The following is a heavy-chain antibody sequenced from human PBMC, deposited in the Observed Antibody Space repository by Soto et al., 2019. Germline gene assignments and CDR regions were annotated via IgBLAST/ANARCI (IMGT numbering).Heavy chain of an antibody. Sequence: GGSLRLSCAASGFTVSSNYMSWVRQAPGKGLEWVSVIYSGGSTYYADSVKGRFTISRDNSKNTLYLQMNSLRAEDTAVYYCARDLYRSRSCPFDXCGQGTLVTVSS. V-gene: IGHV3-53*01. J-gene: IGHJ4*02. D-gene: IGHD3-10*01. CDR1: GFTVSSNY. CDR3: ARDLYRSRSCPFDX. CDR2: IYSGGST.